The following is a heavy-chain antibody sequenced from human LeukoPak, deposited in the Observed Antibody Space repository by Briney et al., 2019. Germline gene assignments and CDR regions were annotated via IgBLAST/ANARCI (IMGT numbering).Heavy chain of an antibody. CDR2: IYYSGST. Sequence: SETLSLTCTVSGGSISSYYWSWIRQPPGKGLEWIGSIYYSGSTYYNPSLKSRVTISVDTSKNQFSLKLSSVTAADTAVYYCAGIVVVTANADYWGQGTLVTVSS. CDR1: GGSISSYY. D-gene: IGHD2-21*02. V-gene: IGHV4-59*05. CDR3: AGIVVVTANADY. J-gene: IGHJ4*02.